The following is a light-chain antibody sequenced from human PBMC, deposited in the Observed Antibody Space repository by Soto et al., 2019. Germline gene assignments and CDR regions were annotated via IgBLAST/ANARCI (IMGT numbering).Light chain of an antibody. V-gene: IGLV2-11*01. CDR1: SSDVGGYNY. CDR2: DVS. J-gene: IGLJ1*01. Sequence: QSALTQPRSVSGSPGQSVTISCTGTSSDVGGYNYVSWYQHHPGKAPKLMIYDVSKRPSGVPDRFSGSKSGNTASLTISGLQAEDEADYYCCSYAGSSYVFGTGTKLTVL. CDR3: CSYAGSSYV.